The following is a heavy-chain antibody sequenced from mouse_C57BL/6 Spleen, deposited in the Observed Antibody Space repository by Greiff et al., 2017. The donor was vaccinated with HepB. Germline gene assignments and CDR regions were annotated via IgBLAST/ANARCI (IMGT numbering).Heavy chain of an antibody. V-gene: IGHV14-1*01. D-gene: IGHD1-1*01. CDR1: GFNIKDYY. Sequence: EVKLVESGAELVRPGASVKLSCTASGFNIKDYYMHWVKQRPEQGLEWIGRIDPEDGDTEYAPKFQGKATMTAVTSSNTAYLQLSSLTSEDTAVYYCTKGATVVADYFDYWGQGTTLTVSS. J-gene: IGHJ2*01. CDR3: TKGATVVADYFDY. CDR2: IDPEDGDT.